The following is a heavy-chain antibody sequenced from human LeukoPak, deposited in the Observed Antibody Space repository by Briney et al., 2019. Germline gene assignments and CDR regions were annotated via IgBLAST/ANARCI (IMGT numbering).Heavy chain of an antibody. CDR1: GDSISNSVYY. D-gene: IGHD3-3*01. Sequence: SETLSPTCIVSGDSISNSVYYWGWIRQPPGKGLEWIGSINYSGSSYYNPSLKSRVTISVDTSKNQFSLKVTSVTAADTAVYYCARVTVSNWFDPWGQGTLVTVSS. J-gene: IGHJ5*02. V-gene: IGHV4-39*01. CDR3: ARVTVSNWFDP. CDR2: INYSGSS.